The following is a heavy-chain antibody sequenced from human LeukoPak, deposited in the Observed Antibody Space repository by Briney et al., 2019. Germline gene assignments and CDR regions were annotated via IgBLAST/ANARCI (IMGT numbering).Heavy chain of an antibody. CDR3: AKEHGSGWPLVFDS. V-gene: IGHV3-30*02. J-gene: IGHJ4*02. CDR2: IRYDGSNK. Sequence: PGGSLRLSCAASGFTFSSYVMHWVRQAPGKGLEWVAFIRYDGSNKYYADSVKGRFTISRDNSKNTFYLQMHSLRAEETAVYYCAKEHGSGWPLVFDSWGQGNLVTVSS. D-gene: IGHD6-19*01. CDR1: GFTFSSYV.